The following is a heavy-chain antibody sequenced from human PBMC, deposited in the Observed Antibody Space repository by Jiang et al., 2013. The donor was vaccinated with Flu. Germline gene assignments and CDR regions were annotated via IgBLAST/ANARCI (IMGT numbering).Heavy chain of an antibody. CDR2: IYPDDSKS. Sequence: GAEVKKPGESLKISCKGSGYSFYGFWIVWVRQMPGKGLEWMGMIYPDDSKSRYSPSFQGQVTISADKSISTAYLQWASLKTSDTAMYYCLRHGFLEWMSGEFDFWGQGTLVTVSS. D-gene: IGHD3-3*01. J-gene: IGHJ4*02. V-gene: IGHV5-51*01. CDR3: LRHGFLEWMSGEFDF. CDR1: GYSFYGFW.